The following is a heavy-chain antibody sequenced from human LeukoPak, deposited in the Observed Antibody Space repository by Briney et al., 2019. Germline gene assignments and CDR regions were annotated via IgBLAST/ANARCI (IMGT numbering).Heavy chain of an antibody. D-gene: IGHD3-22*01. V-gene: IGHV3-11*01. Sequence: KSGGSLRLSCAASGFTFSDYYTNWIRQAPAGGVGWGLYISSTGSTIYYANSVKGRLTISRDNSKNTLYLQMSSLRAEDTAVYYCARDAYYYDGSDHYSWFDPWGQGTLVTVSS. CDR2: ISSTGSTI. J-gene: IGHJ5*02. CDR1: GFTFSDYY. CDR3: ARDAYYYDGSDHYSWFDP.